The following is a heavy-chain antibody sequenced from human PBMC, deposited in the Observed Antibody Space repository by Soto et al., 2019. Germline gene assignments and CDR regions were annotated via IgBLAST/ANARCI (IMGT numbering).Heavy chain of an antibody. Sequence: QVQLQESGPGLVKPSQTLSLTCTVSGGSIRSGGFYWSWIRQHPGKGLEWIGYIHYSGSTYYNPSLKSRVIISVDTSKNQFSLKLSSVTAADTAVYYCAREGVIVRGSFDSWGQGTLVTVSS. CDR2: IHYSGST. J-gene: IGHJ4*02. CDR1: GGSIRSGGFY. D-gene: IGHD3-16*02. CDR3: AREGVIVRGSFDS. V-gene: IGHV4-31*03.